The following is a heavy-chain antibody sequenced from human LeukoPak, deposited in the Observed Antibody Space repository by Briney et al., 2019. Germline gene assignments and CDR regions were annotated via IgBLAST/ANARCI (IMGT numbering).Heavy chain of an antibody. D-gene: IGHD4-17*01. CDR2: ISSSAGTI. CDR1: GFTFRDYY. V-gene: IGHV3-11*04. Sequence: GGSLRLSCAASGFTFRDYYMSWIRQAPGKGLEWISYISSSAGTIHYVDSVKGRFTISRDNAKNSLYLQMDSLRVEDTAVYYCATSVTRRRLDWFIDLWGRGTLVSVSS. CDR3: ATSVTRRRLDWFIDL. J-gene: IGHJ2*01.